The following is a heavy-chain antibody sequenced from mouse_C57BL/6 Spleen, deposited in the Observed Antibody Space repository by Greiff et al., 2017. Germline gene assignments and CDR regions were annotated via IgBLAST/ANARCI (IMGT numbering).Heavy chain of an antibody. CDR1: GYAFSSSW. D-gene: IGHD1-1*01. CDR2: IYPGDGDT. Sequence: QVTLNVSGPELVKPGASVKISCKASGYAFSSSWMNWVKQRPGKGLEWIGRIYPGDGDTNYNGKFKGKATLTADKSSSTAYMQLSSLTSEDSAVYFCASYYGSRHYYAMDYWGQGTSVTVSS. J-gene: IGHJ4*01. V-gene: IGHV1-82*01. CDR3: ASYYGSRHYYAMDY.